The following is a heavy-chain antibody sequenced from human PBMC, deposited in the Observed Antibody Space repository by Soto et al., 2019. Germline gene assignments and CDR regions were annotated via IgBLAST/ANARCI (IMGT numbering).Heavy chain of an antibody. V-gene: IGHV4-39*01. Sequence: SETLSLTCTVSGGSISSSSYYWGWIRQPPGKGLEWIGSIYYSGSTYYNPSLKSRVTISVDTSKNQFSLKLSSVTAADTAVYYCASLNLSGDIVVVPADFDYWGQGSLVPVSS. CDR3: ASLNLSGDIVVVPADFDY. CDR1: GGSISSSSYY. D-gene: IGHD2-2*01. CDR2: IYYSGST. J-gene: IGHJ4*02.